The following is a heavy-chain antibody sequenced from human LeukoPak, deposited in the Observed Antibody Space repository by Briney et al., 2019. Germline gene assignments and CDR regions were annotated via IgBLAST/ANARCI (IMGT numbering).Heavy chain of an antibody. CDR1: GGSISSYY. J-gene: IGHJ4*02. CDR3: ARAISSSWYSGFPSDY. Sequence: SETLSLTCTVSGGSISSYYWSWIRQPPGKGLEWIGYIYYSGSTNYNPSLKSRVTMSVDTSKNQFSLRLSSVTAADTAVYYCARAISSSWYSGFPSDYWGQGTLVTVSS. V-gene: IGHV4-59*01. D-gene: IGHD6-13*01. CDR2: IYYSGST.